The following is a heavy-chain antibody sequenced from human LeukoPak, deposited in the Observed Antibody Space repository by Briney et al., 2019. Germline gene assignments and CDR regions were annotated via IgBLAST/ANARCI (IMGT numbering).Heavy chain of an antibody. D-gene: IGHD3-16*01. CDR1: GGSISNYY. CDR3: ARGGTMGNANWFDP. V-gene: IGHV4-4*07. Sequence: TSETLSLTCTVSGGSISNYYWSWIRQRAGKGLEWIGRIYSNGDTNYNPSLKSRLTMSVDTSKNQFSLNLYSVTAADTAVYYCARGGTMGNANWFDPWGQGTLVTVSS. CDR2: IYSNGDT. J-gene: IGHJ5*02.